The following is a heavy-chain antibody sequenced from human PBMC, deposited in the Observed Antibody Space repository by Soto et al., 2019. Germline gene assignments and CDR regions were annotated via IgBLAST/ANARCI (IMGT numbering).Heavy chain of an antibody. V-gene: IGHV1-18*01. CDR2: ISAYNGNT. CDR3: ATDDSVESRFDY. Sequence: ASVKVSCKASGYTFTSYGISWVRQAPGQGLEWMGWISAYNGNTNYAQKLQGRVTMTTDTSTSTAYMELRSLRSDDTAVYYCATDDSVESRFDYWGQGTLVTVSS. D-gene: IGHD2-15*01. J-gene: IGHJ4*02. CDR1: GYTFTSYG.